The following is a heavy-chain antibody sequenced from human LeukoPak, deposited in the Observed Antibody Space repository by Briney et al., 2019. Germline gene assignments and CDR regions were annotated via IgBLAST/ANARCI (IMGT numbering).Heavy chain of an antibody. CDR3: ARQVAAAGWFDP. Sequence: PSETLSLTCTVSGGSISRSSYYWGWIRQPPGKGLEWIGSIYYSGSTYYNPSLKSRVTISVDTSKNQFSLKLSSVTAADTAVYYCARQVAAAGWFDPWGQGTLVTVSS. D-gene: IGHD6-13*01. CDR2: IYYSGST. V-gene: IGHV4-39*01. J-gene: IGHJ5*02. CDR1: GGSISRSSYY.